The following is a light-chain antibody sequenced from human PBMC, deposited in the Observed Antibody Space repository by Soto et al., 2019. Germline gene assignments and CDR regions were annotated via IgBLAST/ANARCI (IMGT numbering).Light chain of an antibody. J-gene: IGKJ4*01. Sequence: VMTQSPVTLSVSPGERATLSCRASQSVSTNLAWYQHKPRQAPRFLIYGASTRATGIPARFSGSGSGTEFTLTISSLQSEDSAVYYCQQYNDLVTFGGGTKVDIK. V-gene: IGKV3-15*01. CDR3: QQYNDLVT. CDR1: QSVSTN. CDR2: GAS.